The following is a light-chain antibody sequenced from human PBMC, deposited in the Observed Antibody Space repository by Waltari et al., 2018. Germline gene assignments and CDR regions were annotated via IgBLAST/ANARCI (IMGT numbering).Light chain of an antibody. CDR3: SSQSSDNVVL. J-gene: IGLJ2*01. CDR1: SSDVGGYNS. Sequence: QSALTQPASVSGSPGQSITISCTGTSSDVGGYNSVSWYQDHPGQAPKVIIYDVSDRPPGISELFSGSKPGYTASLTISGLQAEEEADYYCSSQSSDNVVLFGGGTKLTVL. CDR2: DVS. V-gene: IGLV2-14*03.